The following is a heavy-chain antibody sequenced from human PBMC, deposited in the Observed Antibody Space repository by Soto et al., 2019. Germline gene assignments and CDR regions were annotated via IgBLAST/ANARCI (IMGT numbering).Heavy chain of an antibody. CDR2: ITSDTKTI. CDR1: GFTFNIYS. Sequence: EVQLVESGGGLVQRGGSLRLSCAASGFTFNIYSMNWVRQAPGKGLEWFSYITSDTKTIKYADSVKGRFTISRDNAKNSVYLQMNSLRDEDTAVYYCARSVEGHFDYWGQGTVVTVSS. J-gene: IGHJ4*02. V-gene: IGHV3-48*02. D-gene: IGHD6-19*01. CDR3: ARSVEGHFDY.